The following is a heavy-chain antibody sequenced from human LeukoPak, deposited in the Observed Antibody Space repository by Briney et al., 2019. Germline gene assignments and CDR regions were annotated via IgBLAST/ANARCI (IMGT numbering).Heavy chain of an antibody. Sequence: ESLKISCKGSGYSITTNWIGWVRQMPGKGLEWMGIIYPGDSDTRYSPSFQGQVTISADKSISAAYLQWSSLKASDTAMYYCARLYGVRFDSWGQGTLVTVSS. CDR2: IYPGDSDT. CDR3: ARLYGVRFDS. V-gene: IGHV5-51*01. CDR1: GYSITTNW. J-gene: IGHJ4*02. D-gene: IGHD3-3*01.